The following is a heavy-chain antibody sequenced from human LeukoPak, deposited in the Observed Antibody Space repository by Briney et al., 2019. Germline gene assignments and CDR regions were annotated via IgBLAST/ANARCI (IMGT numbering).Heavy chain of an antibody. CDR3: AKHSAGIAAAGTRY. V-gene: IGHV3-23*01. D-gene: IGHD6-13*01. J-gene: IGHJ4*02. CDR1: GFTFSSYA. CDR2: VSGSGGST. Sequence: GGSLRLSCAASGFTFSSYAMSWVRQAPGKGLEWVSAVSGSGGSTYYADSVKGRFTISRDNSKNTLYLQMNSLRAEDTAVYYCAKHSAGIAAAGTRYWGQGTLVTVSS.